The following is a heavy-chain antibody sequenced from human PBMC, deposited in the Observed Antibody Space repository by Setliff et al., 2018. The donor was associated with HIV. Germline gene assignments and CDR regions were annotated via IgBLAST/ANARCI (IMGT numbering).Heavy chain of an antibody. J-gene: IGHJ4*02. CDR2: IYHSGST. D-gene: IGHD6-19*01. CDR3: ARVRGSSGWYVFDY. V-gene: IGHV4-38-2*01. Sequence: PSETLSLTCAVSGYSISSGYYWGWIRQPPGKGLEWIGTIYHSGSTYYNPSLKSRLTISVDTPKNQFSLKLNSVTAADTAVYYCARVRGSSGWYVFDYWGQGTLVTVSS. CDR1: GYSISSGYY.